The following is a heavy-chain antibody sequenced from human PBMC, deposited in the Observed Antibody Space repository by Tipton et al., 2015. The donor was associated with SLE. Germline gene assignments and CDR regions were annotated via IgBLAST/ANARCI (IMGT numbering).Heavy chain of an antibody. J-gene: IGHJ4*02. CDR2: IRYDGSNK. Sequence: SLRLSCSASGSTFSSYGMHWVRQAPGKGLEWVAFIRYDGSNKYYADSVKGRFTISRDNSKNTLYLQMNSLRAEDTAVYYCARDPVVPAATFDYWGQGTLVTVSS. V-gene: IGHV3-33*08. D-gene: IGHD2-2*01. CDR3: ARDPVVPAATFDY. CDR1: GSTFSSYG.